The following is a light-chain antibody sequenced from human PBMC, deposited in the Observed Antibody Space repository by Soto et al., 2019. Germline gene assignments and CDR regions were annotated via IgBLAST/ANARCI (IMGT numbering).Light chain of an antibody. CDR3: SSYTISSTRV. V-gene: IGLV2-14*01. J-gene: IGLJ1*01. CDR1: SSDVGGYNF. Sequence: QSALTQPASVSGSPGQWITISCTGTSSDVGGYNFVSWYQQHPGKAPKLMIYEVSNRPSGISNRFSGSKSGNTASLTISGLQAEDEADYYCSSYTISSTRVFGTGTKLTVL. CDR2: EVS.